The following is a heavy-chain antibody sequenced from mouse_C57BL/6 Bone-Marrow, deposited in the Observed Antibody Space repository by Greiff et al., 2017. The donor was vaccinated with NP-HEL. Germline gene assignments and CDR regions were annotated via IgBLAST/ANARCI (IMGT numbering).Heavy chain of an antibody. CDR3: ARRAVVAPFDY. D-gene: IGHD1-1*01. J-gene: IGHJ2*01. Sequence: QVQLQQPGAELVRPGTSVKLSCKASGYTFTSYWMHWVKQRPGQGLEWIGVIDPSDSYTNYNQKFKGKATLTVDTSSSTAYMQLSSLTSEDSAVYYCARRAVVAPFDYGGRGTALTVSS. CDR2: IDPSDSYT. V-gene: IGHV1-59*01. CDR1: GYTFTSYW.